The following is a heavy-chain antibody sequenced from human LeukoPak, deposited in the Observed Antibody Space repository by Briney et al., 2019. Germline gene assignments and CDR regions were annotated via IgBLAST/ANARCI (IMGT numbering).Heavy chain of an antibody. CDR1: GGSISSSSYY. V-gene: IGHV4-39*01. Sequence: SETLSLTCTVSGGSISSSSYYWGWIRQPPGKGLEWIGSIYYSGSTYYNPSLKSRVTISVDTSKNQFSLKLSSVTAADTAVYYCARLRDRNSSSWYMRAGAFDIWGQGTMVTVSS. CDR2: IYYSGST. J-gene: IGHJ3*02. D-gene: IGHD6-13*01. CDR3: ARLRDRNSSSWYMRAGAFDI.